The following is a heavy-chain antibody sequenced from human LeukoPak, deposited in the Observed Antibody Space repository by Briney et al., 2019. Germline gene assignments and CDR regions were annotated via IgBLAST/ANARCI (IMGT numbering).Heavy chain of an antibody. CDR3: ARVGPPGKIDAFDI. Sequence: GGSLRLSCAASGFTFSSYAMHWVRQAPGKGLEWVAVISYDGSNKYYADSVKGRFTISRDNSKNTLYLQMNSLRAEDTAVYYCARVGPPGKIDAFDIWGQGTMVTVSS. CDR2: ISYDGSNK. V-gene: IGHV3-30*04. CDR1: GFTFSSYA. J-gene: IGHJ3*02. D-gene: IGHD3-10*01.